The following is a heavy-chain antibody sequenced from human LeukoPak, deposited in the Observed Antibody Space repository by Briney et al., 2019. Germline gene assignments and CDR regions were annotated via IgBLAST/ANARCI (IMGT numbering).Heavy chain of an antibody. D-gene: IGHD6-13*01. CDR3: ARPGIAENFDY. V-gene: IGHV3-30*09. Sequence: QPGRFLRLSCAASGFTFSSYAMHWVRQAPGKGLEWVAVISYDGSNKYYADSVKGRFAISRDNSKNTLYLQMNSLRAEDTAVYYCARPGIAENFDYWGQGTLVTVSS. CDR1: GFTFSSYA. CDR2: ISYDGSNK. J-gene: IGHJ4*02.